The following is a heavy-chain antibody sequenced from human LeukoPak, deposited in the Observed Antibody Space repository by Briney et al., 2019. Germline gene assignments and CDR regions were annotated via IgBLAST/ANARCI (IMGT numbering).Heavy chain of an antibody. CDR2: IYYSGST. CDR3: AGHHPRNTVDF. Sequence: SETLSLTCTVSGGSISSGDYYWSWIRQHPGKGLEWIGYIYYSGSTYYNPSLKSRVTISVDTSKNQFSLKLSSVTAADTAVYYCAGHHPRNTVDFWGQGTLVTVSS. J-gene: IGHJ4*02. CDR1: GGSISSGDYY. V-gene: IGHV4-31*03. D-gene: IGHD2/OR15-2a*01.